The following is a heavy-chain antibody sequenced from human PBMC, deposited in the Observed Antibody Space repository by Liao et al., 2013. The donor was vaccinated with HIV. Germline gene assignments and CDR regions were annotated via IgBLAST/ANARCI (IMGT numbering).Heavy chain of an antibody. CDR3: ARTTVPDVIGAFDI. J-gene: IGHJ3*02. Sequence: QVQLQESGPGLVKPSQTLSLACTVSNDSISSGSYYWSWIRQPAGRGLEYVGRISGTGITNYSPSLDSRVTMSLDTSKNQFSLKLTSVTAADTAVYYCARTTVPDVIGAFDIWGQGTMITVSS. V-gene: IGHV4-61*02. CDR1: NDSISSGSYY. CDR2: ISGTGIT. D-gene: IGHD2-2*01.